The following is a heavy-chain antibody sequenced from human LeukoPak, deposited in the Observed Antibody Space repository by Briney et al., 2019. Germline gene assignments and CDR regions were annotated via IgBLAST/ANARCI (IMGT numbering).Heavy chain of an antibody. CDR2: ICSAGDT. J-gene: IGHJ2*01. CDR1: GFTFSSYD. CDR3: ARVLNFSRGTVTPLSNWYFDL. V-gene: IGHV3-13*04. D-gene: IGHD4-17*01. Sequence: PGGSLRLSCAASGFTFSSYDMHWVRQATGKGLEWVSAICSAGDTYYPDSVKGRFTISRENARNSFYLQMNSLRAGDTAVYYCARVLNFSRGTVTPLSNWYFDLWGRGTLVTVS.